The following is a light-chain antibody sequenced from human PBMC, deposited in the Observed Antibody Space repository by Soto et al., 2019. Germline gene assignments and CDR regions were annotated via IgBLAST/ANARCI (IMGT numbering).Light chain of an antibody. V-gene: IGKV3-20*01. CDR2: GAS. Sequence: EIVLTQSPGTLSLSPGERATLSCRASQSVASSSIAWYQQRLGQAPRLLIYGASNRATGIPDRFSGSGSGTDFTLTFSRLDPEDFAVYYCQHYGGSQGTFGQGTKVVIK. CDR3: QHYGGSQGT. CDR1: QSVASSS. J-gene: IGKJ1*01.